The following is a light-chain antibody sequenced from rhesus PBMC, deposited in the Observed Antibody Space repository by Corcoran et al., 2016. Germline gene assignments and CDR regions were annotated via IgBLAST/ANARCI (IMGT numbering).Light chain of an antibody. Sequence: DIQMTQSPSSLSASVGDRVTITCRASQGITNDLAWYQQKPGETPKLLIYEASILQSGIPSRFSGSGSRTDFTLPIRSLQSADFATYYCPHYYSTPYSFSQGTKVEIE. CDR1: QGITND. CDR2: EAS. CDR3: PHYYSTPYS. V-gene: IGKV1-25*01. J-gene: IGKJ2*01.